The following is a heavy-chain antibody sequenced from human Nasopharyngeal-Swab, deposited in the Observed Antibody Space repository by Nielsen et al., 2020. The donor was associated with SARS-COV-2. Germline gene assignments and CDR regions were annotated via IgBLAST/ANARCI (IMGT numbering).Heavy chain of an antibody. CDR1: GFTFNAYA. CDR2: ITGSGSKI. CDR3: AKGRSISAAGSAWYDH. Sequence: GGSLRLSCAGSGFTFNAYAMTWVLQAPGKGLEWVSSITGSGSKIYYADSARGRFVISRDNANNMVFLQMNDLRAEDTAVYYCAKGRSISAAGSAWYDHWGQGTLVTVSS. V-gene: IGHV3-23*01. D-gene: IGHD6-13*01. J-gene: IGHJ5*02.